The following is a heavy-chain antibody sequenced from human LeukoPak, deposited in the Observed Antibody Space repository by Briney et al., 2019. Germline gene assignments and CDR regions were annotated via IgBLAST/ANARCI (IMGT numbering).Heavy chain of an antibody. V-gene: IGHV3-15*01. CDR3: AKGHDNWGSFDY. CDR1: GFTFTNAW. Sequence: GGSLRLSCVDSGFTFTNAWMSWVRQAPGKGLEWIGRIKSKTDGETTNYAEPVRGRFTISRDDSKSAVYLQMNSLKIEDTAVYYCAKGHDNWGSFDYWGQGTLVTVSS. D-gene: IGHD7-27*01. J-gene: IGHJ4*02. CDR2: IKSKTDGETT.